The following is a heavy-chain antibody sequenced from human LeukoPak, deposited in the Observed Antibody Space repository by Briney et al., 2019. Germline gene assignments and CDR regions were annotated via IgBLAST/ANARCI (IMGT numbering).Heavy chain of an antibody. D-gene: IGHD6-19*01. CDR1: GFTFSSYG. CDR3: AKAVAATGHYYFGMDV. Sequence: GGSLRLSCTASGFTFSSYGMHWVRQAPAKGLEWVAVIWFDGSNKYYADSVKGRLTISRDNSKSTLYLQMNSLRAEDTAVYYCAKAVAATGHYYFGMDVWGQGTTVTVSS. V-gene: IGHV3-33*06. J-gene: IGHJ6*02. CDR2: IWFDGSNK.